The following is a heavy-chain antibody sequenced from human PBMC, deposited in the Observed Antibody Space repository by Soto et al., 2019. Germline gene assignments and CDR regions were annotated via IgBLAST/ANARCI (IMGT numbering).Heavy chain of an antibody. Sequence: EVQLVESGGGLIQPGGSLRLSCAASGFTVSSNYMSWVRQAPGKGLEWVSVIYSGGSTYYADSVKGRFTISRDNSKNTLYLQMNSLRAEDTAVYYCARAVGTTVTYYYYYGMDVWGQGTTVTVSS. CDR1: GFTVSSNY. CDR3: ARAVGTTVTYYYYYGMDV. CDR2: IYSGGST. J-gene: IGHJ6*02. D-gene: IGHD4-17*01. V-gene: IGHV3-53*01.